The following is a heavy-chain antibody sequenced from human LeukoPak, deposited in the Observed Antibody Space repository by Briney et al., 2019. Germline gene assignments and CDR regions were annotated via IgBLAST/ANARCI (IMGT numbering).Heavy chain of an antibody. CDR3: ASGYSSGWYQFDY. CDR2: INPNSGGT. V-gene: IGHV1-8*01. D-gene: IGHD6-19*01. J-gene: IGHJ4*02. CDR1: GYTFTSTG. Sequence: GASVKVSCKASGYTFTSTGINWVRQAPGQGLEWMGWINPNSGGTNYAQKFQGRVTMTRNTSISTAYMELSSLRSEDTAVYYCASGYSSGWYQFDYWGQGTLVTVSS.